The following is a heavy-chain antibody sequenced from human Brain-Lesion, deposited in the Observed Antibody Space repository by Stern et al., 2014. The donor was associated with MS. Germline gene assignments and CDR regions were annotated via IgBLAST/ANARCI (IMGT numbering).Heavy chain of an antibody. V-gene: IGHV4-61*02. CDR2: IFNSGST. CDR1: GGSISSGGYY. D-gene: IGHD2-2*01. CDR3: ARGRVVPGFQYYATDV. Sequence: VQLVESGPGLVKPSQTLSLSCTVSGGSISSGGYYWSWIRQPAGKGLEWIGRIFNSGSTSYTPSLKSRVTISIDTSKNQFSRRPNSMTAADTAVYYCARGRVVPGFQYYATDVWGQGTTVIVSS. J-gene: IGHJ6*02.